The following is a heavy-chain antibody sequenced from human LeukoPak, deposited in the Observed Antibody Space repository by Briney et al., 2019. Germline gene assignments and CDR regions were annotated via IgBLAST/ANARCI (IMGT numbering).Heavy chain of an antibody. Sequence: PGGSLRLSCGVSGLEFSGYSMNWVRRAPGKGLEWVSYIRSSSSIIYYAESVKGRFTISRDNAKNSLYLQMNSLKTEDTAVYYCTTVSVTMVRGVISGDDYWGQGTLVTVSS. CDR1: GLEFSGYS. CDR2: IRSSSSII. CDR3: TTVSVTMVRGVISGDDY. D-gene: IGHD3-10*01. V-gene: IGHV3-48*01. J-gene: IGHJ4*02.